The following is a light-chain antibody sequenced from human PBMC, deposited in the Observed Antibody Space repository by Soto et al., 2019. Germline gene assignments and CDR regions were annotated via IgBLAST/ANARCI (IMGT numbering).Light chain of an antibody. CDR1: SYNIGSNT. CDR3: AAWDDRLNGVL. CDR2: NNN. Sequence: QSVLTQPPSASGTPGQRVTISCSGSSYNIGSNTVNWYQQLPGTAPKHLIYNNNQRPSGVPDRFSGSKSGTSASLAISGLQSEDEADYYCAAWDDRLNGVLFGGGTKLTVL. V-gene: IGLV1-44*01. J-gene: IGLJ2*01.